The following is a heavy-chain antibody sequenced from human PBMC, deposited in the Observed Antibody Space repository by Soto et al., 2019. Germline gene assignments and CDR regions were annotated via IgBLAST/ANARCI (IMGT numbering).Heavy chain of an antibody. D-gene: IGHD5-18*01. CDR3: ARIPRYSFPTSDDLDS. V-gene: IGHV1-69*15. Sequence: QVQLVQSGAEVRKPGSSVQVSCKASGGTFYTYTFSWVRQAPGQGLEWMGSITPIYPTTNYAEKFQGRLTVTADGSTSTAYMELSSLTSDDTAAYYCARIPRYSFPTSDDLDSWGQGTLVTVSS. CDR1: GGTFYTYT. CDR2: ITPIYPTT. J-gene: IGHJ4*02.